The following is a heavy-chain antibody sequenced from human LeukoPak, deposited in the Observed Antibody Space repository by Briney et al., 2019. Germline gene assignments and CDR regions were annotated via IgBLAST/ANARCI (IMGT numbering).Heavy chain of an antibody. CDR2: INPSGGST. Sequence: GASVSLSCNSSAYTFTINYMHLMRHPPGQGLERMGIINPSGGSTSYAQKFQGRVTMTRDTSTSTVYMELSSLRSEDTAVYYCARAGYSFGSPWRLDYWGQGTLVTVSS. V-gene: IGHV1-46*01. D-gene: IGHD5-18*01. CDR1: AYTFTINY. J-gene: IGHJ4*02. CDR3: ARAGYSFGSPWRLDY.